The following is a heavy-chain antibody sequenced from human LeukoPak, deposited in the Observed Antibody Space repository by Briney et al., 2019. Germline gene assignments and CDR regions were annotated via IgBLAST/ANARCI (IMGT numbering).Heavy chain of an antibody. Sequence: SGTLSLTCAVSGGSISSSNWWSWVRQPPGKGLEWIGEIYHSGSTNYNPSLKSRVTISVDTSKNQFSLKLSSVTAADTAVYYCARGRGEWLVLNYFDYWGQGTLVTVSS. J-gene: IGHJ4*02. CDR1: GGSISSSNW. V-gene: IGHV4-4*02. CDR3: ARGRGEWLVLNYFDY. CDR2: IYHSGST. D-gene: IGHD6-19*01.